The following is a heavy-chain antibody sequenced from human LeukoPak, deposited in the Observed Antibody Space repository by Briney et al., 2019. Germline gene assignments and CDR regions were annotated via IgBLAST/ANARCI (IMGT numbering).Heavy chain of an antibody. CDR3: AKAFLYYDYDAEGMGPRVV. CDR1: GFTFSSYA. Sequence: PGGALRLSCAASGFTFSSYAMSCVRQAPGKGLEWVSAISGSGGSTYYADSVKGRFTISRDNSKNTLYLQMNSLRAEDTAVYYCAKAFLYYDYDAEGMGPRVVWGKGTTVTVSS. CDR2: ISGSGGST. J-gene: IGHJ6*04. D-gene: IGHD3-16*01. V-gene: IGHV3-23*01.